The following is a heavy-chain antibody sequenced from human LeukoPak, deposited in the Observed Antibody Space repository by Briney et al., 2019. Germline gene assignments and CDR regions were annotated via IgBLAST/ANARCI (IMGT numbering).Heavy chain of an antibody. CDR1: GGSISSSSYY. V-gene: IGHV4-39*01. CDR3: ARHGPHDYGTVYDAFDI. J-gene: IGHJ3*02. CDR2: IYYSGTT. Sequence: SETLSLTCTVSGGSISSSSYYWGWIRQPPGKGLEWIGSIYYSGTTYYNPSLKSRVTISVDTSKNQFSLKLSSVTAADTAVYYCARHGPHDYGTVYDAFDIWGQGTMVTVSS. D-gene: IGHD4-17*01.